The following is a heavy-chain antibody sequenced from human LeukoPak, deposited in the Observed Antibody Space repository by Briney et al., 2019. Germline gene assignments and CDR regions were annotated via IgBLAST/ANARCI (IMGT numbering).Heavy chain of an antibody. J-gene: IGHJ3*02. CDR2: IYHSGST. CDR3: ARTWIRAFDI. CDR1: GGSISSGGYS. Sequence: SETLSLTCAVSGGSISSGGYSWSWIRQPPGKGLEWIGYIYHSGSTYYNPSLKSRVTISVDRSKNQFSLKLSSVTAADTAVYYCARTWIRAFDIWGQGIMVTVSS. D-gene: IGHD5-12*01. V-gene: IGHV4-30-2*01.